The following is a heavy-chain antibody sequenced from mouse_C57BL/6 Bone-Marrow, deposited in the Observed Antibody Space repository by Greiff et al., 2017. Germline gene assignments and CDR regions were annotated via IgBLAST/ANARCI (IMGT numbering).Heavy chain of an antibody. CDR3: AREKDYSNYVGFAY. Sequence: QVHVKQPGAELVKPGASVKLSCKASGYTFTSYWMHWVKQRPGRGLEWIGRIDPNSGGTKYNEKFKSKATLTVDKPSSTAYMQLSSLTSEDSAVYYCAREKDYSNYVGFAYWGQGTLVTVSA. V-gene: IGHV1-72*01. CDR2: IDPNSGGT. D-gene: IGHD2-5*01. J-gene: IGHJ3*01. CDR1: GYTFTSYW.